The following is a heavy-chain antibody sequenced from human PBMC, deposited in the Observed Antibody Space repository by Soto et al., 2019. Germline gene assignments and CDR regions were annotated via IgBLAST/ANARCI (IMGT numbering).Heavy chain of an antibody. CDR2: INPNSGGT. J-gene: IGHJ5*02. CDR1: GYTFTGYY. V-gene: IGHV1-2*04. Sequence: ASVKVSCKASGYTFTGYYMDWVRQAPGQGLEWMGWINPNSGGTNYAQKFQGWVTMTRDTSKNQFSLKLSSVTAADTAVYYCARGNTMVRGVIITSSYWFDPWGQGTLVTVSS. D-gene: IGHD3-10*01. CDR3: ARGNTMVRGVIITSSYWFDP.